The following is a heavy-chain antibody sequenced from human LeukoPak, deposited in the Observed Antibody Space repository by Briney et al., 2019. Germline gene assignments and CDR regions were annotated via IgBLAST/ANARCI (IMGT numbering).Heavy chain of an antibody. D-gene: IGHD3-16*02. CDR1: GYTFTGYY. J-gene: IGHJ4*02. CDR3: ARGDMITFGGVIVEDY. V-gene: IGHV1-2*02. CDR2: INPNSGGT. Sequence: GASVKVSCKASGYTFTGYYMHWVRQAPGQGLEWMGWINPNSGGTNYAQKFQGRVTMTRDTSISTAYMELSRLRSDDTAVYYCARGDMITFGGVIVEDYWGQGTLVTVSS.